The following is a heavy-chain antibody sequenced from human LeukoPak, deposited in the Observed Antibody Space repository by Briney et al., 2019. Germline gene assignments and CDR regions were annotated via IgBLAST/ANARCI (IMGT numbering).Heavy chain of an antibody. Sequence: PGRSLRLSCAASGFTFDDYGMSWVRHAPGKGLEWVSGINWNGGSTGYADSVKGRFTISRDNAKNSLYLQMHSLRAEDTALYYCAKSLLGIAFDIWGQGTMVTVSS. CDR1: GFTFDDYG. CDR3: AKSLLGIAFDI. D-gene: IGHD1-26*01. V-gene: IGHV3-20*04. CDR2: INWNGGST. J-gene: IGHJ3*02.